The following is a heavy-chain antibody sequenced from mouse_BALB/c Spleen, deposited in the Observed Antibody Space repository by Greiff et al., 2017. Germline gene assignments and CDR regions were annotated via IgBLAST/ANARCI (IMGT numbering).Heavy chain of an antibody. CDR1: GFTFSSYC. CDR2: ISNGGSCT. Sequence: EVQVVESGGDLVKPGGSLKLSCAASGFTFSSYCMAWVRQTPDKGLEWVGTISNGGSCTYYPDSVKGRFTISTDHAKNTLYLHMSSLMSEDTAMYYCSIIITTEVAPIKAMDYWGQGTSVTVSS. CDR3: SIIITTEVAPIKAMDY. J-gene: IGHJ4*01. V-gene: IGHV5-6*01. D-gene: IGHD1-1*01.